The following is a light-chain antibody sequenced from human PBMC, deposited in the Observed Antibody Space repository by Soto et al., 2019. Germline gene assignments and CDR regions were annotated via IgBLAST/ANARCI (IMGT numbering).Light chain of an antibody. V-gene: IGKV3-20*01. Sequence: EIVLTQSPGTLSLSPGERATLSCRASQSFTSTSLAWYQQKPGQAPRLLISGASRRAAGIPDRFSGSGSGTDFTITISRLAYEDIAVYYCQQYDSSPRTFCQGTRVEIK. CDR2: GAS. J-gene: IGKJ1*01. CDR1: QSFTSTS. CDR3: QQYDSSPRT.